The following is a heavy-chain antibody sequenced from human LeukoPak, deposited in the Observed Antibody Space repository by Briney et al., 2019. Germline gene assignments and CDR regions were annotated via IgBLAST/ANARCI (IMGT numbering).Heavy chain of an antibody. J-gene: IGHJ4*02. CDR2: ISSSSSYI. Sequence: TGGSLRLSCAASGFTFSSYSMNWVRQAPGKGLEWVSSISSSSSYIYYADSVKGRFTISRDNAKNSLYLQMNSLRAEDTAVYYCARVVVTGDYDKNDYWGQGTLVTVSS. CDR1: GFTFSSYS. CDR3: ARVVVTGDYDKNDY. V-gene: IGHV3-21*01. D-gene: IGHD4-17*01.